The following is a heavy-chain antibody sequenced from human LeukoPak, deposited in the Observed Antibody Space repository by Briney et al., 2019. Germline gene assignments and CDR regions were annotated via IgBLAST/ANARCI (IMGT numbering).Heavy chain of an antibody. J-gene: IGHJ4*02. CDR2: INSDGSSR. Sequence: PGGSLRLSCAASGFTFRNYWMHWVRQAPGKGLVWVSRINSDGSSRNYADSVKGRFTISRDNAKNTLYLQMNSLRAEDTAVYYCASASSHRIAAGGDCWGQGTLVTVSS. CDR3: ASASSHRIAAGGDC. CDR1: GFTFRNYW. D-gene: IGHD6-13*01. V-gene: IGHV3-74*01.